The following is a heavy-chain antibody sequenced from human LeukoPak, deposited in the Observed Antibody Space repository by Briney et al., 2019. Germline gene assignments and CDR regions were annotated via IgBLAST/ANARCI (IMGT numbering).Heavy chain of an antibody. V-gene: IGHV3-21*01. CDR2: ITSGGDYI. Sequence: GGSLRLSCAASGFTFSSYAMNWVRQAPGKGLEWVSSITSGGDYIYYADSVKGRFTTSRDNAKNSLSLQLNSLRVEDTAVYYCARGHYDVLAASYKWTPDYWGQGTLVTVSS. J-gene: IGHJ4*02. CDR3: ARGHYDVLAASYKWTPDY. D-gene: IGHD3-9*01. CDR1: GFTFSSYA.